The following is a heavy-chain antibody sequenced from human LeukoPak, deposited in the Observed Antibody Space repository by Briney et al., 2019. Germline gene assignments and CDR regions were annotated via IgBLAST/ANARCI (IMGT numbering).Heavy chain of an antibody. CDR3: VRWQSGSMFHPP. CDR1: GGSISSSSHY. D-gene: IGHD3-10*02. CDR2: IYYSGTT. Sequence: SETLSLTCTVSGGSISSSSHYWGWIRQPPGKGLEWIGSIYYSGTTAYNPSLKSRVTISVDMSKNQFSLKLSSVTAADTAVYYCVRWQSGSMFHPPWGQGTLVTVSS. J-gene: IGHJ5*02. V-gene: IGHV4-39*01.